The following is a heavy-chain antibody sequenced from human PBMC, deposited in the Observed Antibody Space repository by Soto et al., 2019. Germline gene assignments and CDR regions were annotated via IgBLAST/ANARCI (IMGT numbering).Heavy chain of an antibody. Sequence: GASVKVSCKASGYTFTGYYMHWVRQASGQGLEYVGWISPDSGKTDYAQKFQGRVTMTRDTSINTVYMELSSLRSDDTAVYYCARVYGYYYYYMDVWGKGTTVTVSS. J-gene: IGHJ6*03. D-gene: IGHD2-8*01. CDR1: GYTFTGYY. V-gene: IGHV1-2*02. CDR3: ARVYGYYYYYMDV. CDR2: ISPDSGKT.